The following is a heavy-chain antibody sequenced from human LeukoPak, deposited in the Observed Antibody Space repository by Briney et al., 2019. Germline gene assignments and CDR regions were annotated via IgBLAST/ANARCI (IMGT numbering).Heavy chain of an antibody. D-gene: IGHD1-1*01. CDR3: ARADNGAREGFDY. CDR2: ISTYNGYT. CDR1: GYTITDSYS. J-gene: IGHJ4*02. V-gene: IGHV1-18*01. Sequence: GPSVKVSCKASGYTITDSYSITWVRHAPGQGLEWMGYISTYNGYTNYAQNLQGRVSMTTDTSTNTAYMELRSLRSDDTAVYYCARADNGAREGFDYWGQGTLVTVSS.